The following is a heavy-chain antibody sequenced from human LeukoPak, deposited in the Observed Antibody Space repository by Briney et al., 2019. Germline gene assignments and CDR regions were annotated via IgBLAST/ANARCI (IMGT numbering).Heavy chain of an antibody. Sequence: GGSLRLSCAASGFTFSSYAMHWVRQAPGKGLEWVAVISYDGSNKYYADSVKGRFTISRDNSKNTLYLQMNSLRAEDTAVYYCARGGPEYYYYGMDVWGKGTTVAVYS. V-gene: IGHV3-30*04. CDR2: ISYDGSNK. CDR1: GFTFSSYA. D-gene: IGHD5-12*01. CDR3: ARGGPEYYYYGMDV. J-gene: IGHJ6*04.